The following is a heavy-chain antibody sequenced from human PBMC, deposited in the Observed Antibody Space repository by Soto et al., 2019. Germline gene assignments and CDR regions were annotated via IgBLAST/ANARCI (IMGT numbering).Heavy chain of an antibody. V-gene: IGHV4-31*03. CDR3: ARGRRNGRYYGSGSYWFDP. CDR2: IYYSGST. D-gene: IGHD3-10*01. J-gene: IGHJ5*02. Sequence: PSETLSLTCTVSGGSISSGGYYWSWIRQHPGKGLEWIGYIYYSGSTYYNPSLKSRVTISVDTSKNQFSLKLSSVTAADTAVYYCARGRRNGRYYGSGSYWFDPWGQGTLVTVSS. CDR1: GGSISSGGYY.